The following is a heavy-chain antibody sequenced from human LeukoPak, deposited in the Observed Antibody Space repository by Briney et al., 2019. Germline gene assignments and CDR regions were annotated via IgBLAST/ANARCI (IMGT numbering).Heavy chain of an antibody. Sequence: SETLSLTCTVPGGSISSYYWSWIRQPPGKGLEWIGYIYYSGSTNYNPSLKSRVTISVDTSKNPFSLKLSSVTAADTAVYYCARGAQLWFAWGQGTLVTVSS. D-gene: IGHD5-18*01. CDR1: GGSISSYY. J-gene: IGHJ5*02. CDR3: ARGAQLWFA. CDR2: IYYSGST. V-gene: IGHV4-59*01.